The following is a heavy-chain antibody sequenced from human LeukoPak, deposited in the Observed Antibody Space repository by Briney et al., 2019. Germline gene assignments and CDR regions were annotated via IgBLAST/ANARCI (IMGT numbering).Heavy chain of an antibody. V-gene: IGHV4-39*01. J-gene: IGHJ4*02. CDR2: IYYSGST. D-gene: IGHD3-3*01. Sequence: SETLSLTCTVSGGSISSSSYYWGWIGQPPGKGLEWIGSIYYSGSTYYNPSLKSRVTISVDTSKNQFSLKLSSVTAADTAVYYCARASRLRLLEWLLHFDYWGQGTLVTVSS. CDR1: GGSISSSSYY. CDR3: ARASRLRLLEWLLHFDY.